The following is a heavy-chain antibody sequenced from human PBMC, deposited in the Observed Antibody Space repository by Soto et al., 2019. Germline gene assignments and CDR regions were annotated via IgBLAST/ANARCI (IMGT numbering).Heavy chain of an antibody. Sequence: RWSLRLSCAASVFTCSNYGMHWFRQAPGKGLEWVAIIWHDGNNKYYADSVRGRFIISRDNSKNRLYLQMNSLRAEDTAVYYCASDLVGASDSYGLDVWGQGTPVTVSS. J-gene: IGHJ6*02. V-gene: IGHV3-33*01. CDR2: IWHDGNNK. CDR3: ASDLVGASDSYGLDV. D-gene: IGHD1-26*01. CDR1: VFTCSNYG.